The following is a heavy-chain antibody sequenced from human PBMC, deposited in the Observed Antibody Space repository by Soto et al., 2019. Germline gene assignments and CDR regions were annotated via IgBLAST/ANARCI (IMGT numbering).Heavy chain of an antibody. J-gene: IGHJ5*02. V-gene: IGHV1-3*01. CDR2: INAGNGNT. CDR3: ARGYYILTGYYNNLFYP. Sequence: ASVKVSCKASGYTFTSYAMHWVRQAPGQRLEWMGWINAGNGNTKYSQKFQGRVTITRDTSASTAYMELSSLRSEDTAVYYCARGYYILTGYYNNLFYPLAQRTPVTVSS. CDR1: GYTFTSYA. D-gene: IGHD3-9*01.